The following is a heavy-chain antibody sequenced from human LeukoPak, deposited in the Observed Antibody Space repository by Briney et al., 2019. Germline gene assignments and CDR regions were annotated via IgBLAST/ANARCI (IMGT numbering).Heavy chain of an antibody. J-gene: IGHJ4*02. D-gene: IGHD5-18*01. CDR2: IIPIFGPG. CDR1: GGTFSSYA. Sequence: SVKVSCKASGGTFSSYAISWVRQAPGHRLEWMGRIIPIFGPGNYAQQFLGRDTIPTDESTSTAYVELRSLRSEDTSVYYCSRDQDTAMVSWGQGTLVNGSS. CDR3: SRDQDTAMVS. V-gene: IGHV1-69*05.